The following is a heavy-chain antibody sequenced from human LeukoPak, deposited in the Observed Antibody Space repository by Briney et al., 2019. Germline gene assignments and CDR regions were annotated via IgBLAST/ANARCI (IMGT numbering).Heavy chain of an antibody. D-gene: IGHD5-12*01. Sequence: PSETVSLTCTVSGGTISKYYWSWIRQPPGKGLEWIGYIYYSGSTNYNPSLKSRVTISVDTSKNQFSLKVTSVSAADTAVYYCARIGGSAAFDIWGQGTMVAVSS. J-gene: IGHJ3*02. CDR1: GGTISKYY. CDR3: ARIGGSAAFDI. CDR2: IYYSGST. V-gene: IGHV4-59*01.